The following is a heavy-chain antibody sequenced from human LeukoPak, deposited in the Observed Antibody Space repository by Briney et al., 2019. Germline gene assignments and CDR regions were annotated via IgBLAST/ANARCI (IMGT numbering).Heavy chain of an antibody. V-gene: IGHV4-59*01. J-gene: IGHJ3*02. D-gene: IGHD3-10*01. Sequence: SETLSLTCTVSGGSISSYYWSWIRQPPRKGLEWIGYIYYSGSTDYNPSLKSRVTISVDTSKNQFSLKLSSVTAADTAVYYCAREGDGSGTNAFDIWGQGTMVTVSS. CDR3: AREGDGSGTNAFDI. CDR1: GGSISSYY. CDR2: IYYSGST.